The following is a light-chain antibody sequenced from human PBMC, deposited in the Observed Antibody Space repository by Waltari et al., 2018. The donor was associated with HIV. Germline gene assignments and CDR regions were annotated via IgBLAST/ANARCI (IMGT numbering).Light chain of an antibody. CDR2: EVT. CDR1: SSDIGGSTH. J-gene: IGLJ2*01. Sequence: QSALTQPPSASGSPWPSVTMSCTGTSSDIGGSTHVSWYQPHPGKAPKLIMTEVTKRPSGVPDRFSGSKSGNTASLTVSGLQAEDEAHYYCSSYAPTNKFYVLFGGGTTLTVL. V-gene: IGLV2-8*01. CDR3: SSYAPTNKFYVL.